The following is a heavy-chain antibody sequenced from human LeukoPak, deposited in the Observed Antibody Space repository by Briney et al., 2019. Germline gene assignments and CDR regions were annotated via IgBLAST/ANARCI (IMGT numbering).Heavy chain of an antibody. J-gene: IGHJ4*02. V-gene: IGHV1-18*01. CDR1: GYTFTSYG. D-gene: IGHD2-2*01. CDR2: ISAYNGNT. Sequence: GASVKVSCKASGYTFTSYGISWVRQAPGQGLEWMGWISAYNGNTNYAQKLQGRVTMTTDTSTSTAYMELRSLRSDDTAVYYCARDRVRYCSSTSCPSFDFDYWGQGTLVTVSS. CDR3: ARDRVRYCSSTSCPSFDFDY.